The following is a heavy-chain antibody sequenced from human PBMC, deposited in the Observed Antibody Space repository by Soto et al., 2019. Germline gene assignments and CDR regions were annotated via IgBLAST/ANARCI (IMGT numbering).Heavy chain of an antibody. Sequence: GGSLRLSCVGSGFSFTTYSMNWVRQAPGTGLAVISYMSSITNTIYHADSVKGRLTISRENDNHSLYLQMKSLRGEDTALYYCARHLGYNSKMYEEGYXXXXXXVXXQGTTVTVSS. CDR3: ARHLGYNSKMYEEGYXXXXXXV. D-gene: IGHD1-1*01. J-gene: IGHJ6*02. CDR2: MSSITNTI. CDR1: GFSFTTYS. V-gene: IGHV3-48*01.